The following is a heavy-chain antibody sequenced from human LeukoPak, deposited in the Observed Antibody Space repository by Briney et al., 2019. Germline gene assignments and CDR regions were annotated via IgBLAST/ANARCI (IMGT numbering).Heavy chain of an antibody. Sequence: WGSLILSCAGSGFTFSSYAMDWVRQAPGKGLAWVASISYDGTNKYYADSVKGRFTTSRDDSKNTLYLQMNSLRTEDTAVYYCATSISVAENAFDIWGQGTMVTVSS. V-gene: IGHV3-30*04. CDR3: ATSISVAENAFDI. D-gene: IGHD6-19*01. CDR2: ISYDGTNK. J-gene: IGHJ3*02. CDR1: GFTFSSYA.